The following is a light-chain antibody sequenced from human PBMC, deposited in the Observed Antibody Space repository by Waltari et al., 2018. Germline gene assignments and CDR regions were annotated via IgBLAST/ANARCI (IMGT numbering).Light chain of an antibody. Sequence: EILMTQSPATLSVSPGERATLSCRASQTVSSNLAWYQQKPGQAPRLLIYGASTSATGIPARFSGGGSGTEFTLTITSLQSEDSAVYYCQQYNSWPLTFGGGTKVEIK. CDR1: QTVSSN. CDR2: GAS. J-gene: IGKJ4*01. CDR3: QQYNSWPLT. V-gene: IGKV3-15*01.